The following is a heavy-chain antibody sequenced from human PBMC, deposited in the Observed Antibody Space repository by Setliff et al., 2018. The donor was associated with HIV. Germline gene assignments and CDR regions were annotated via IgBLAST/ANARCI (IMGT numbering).Heavy chain of an antibody. J-gene: IGHJ4*02. CDR2: IYYSGST. CDR3: ARGPEPVSSSGFVGFDY. CDR1: GGSISSYY. V-gene: IGHV4-59*08. D-gene: IGHD6-6*01. Sequence: SETLSLTCTVSGGSISSYYWSWIRQPPGKGLEWIGYIYYSGSTNYNPSLKSRVTISVDTSKNQFSLKLSSVTAADTAVYYCARGPEPVSSSGFVGFDYWGQGTLVTVSS.